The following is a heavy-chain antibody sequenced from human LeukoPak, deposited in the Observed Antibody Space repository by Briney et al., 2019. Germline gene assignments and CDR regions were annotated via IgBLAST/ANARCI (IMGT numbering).Heavy chain of an antibody. CDR1: GFTLSDHY. J-gene: IGHJ4*02. V-gene: IGHV3-72*01. CDR3: ATGGFRTFDS. CDR2: SGNKADSYTT. D-gene: IGHD1-14*01. Sequence: PGGSLRLSCAASGFTLSDHYIDWVRQAPGKGLEWVGRSGNKADSYTTEYAASVNGRFTISRDGSKNSLYLQMNSLRAADTAMYYRATGGFRTFDSWGQGTLVTVSS.